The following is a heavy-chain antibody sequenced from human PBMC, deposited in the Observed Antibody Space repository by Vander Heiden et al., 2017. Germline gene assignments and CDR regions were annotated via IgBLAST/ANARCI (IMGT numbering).Heavy chain of an antibody. CDR2: ISSSSSYI. J-gene: IGHJ4*02. CDR1: GFPFSSYS. V-gene: IGHV3-21*01. Sequence: EVQLVESGGGLVKPGGFLRLSFAASGFPFSSYSMNWVRQAPGKGLEWVSSISSSSSYIYYAYAVKGRFTISRDNAKNSLYLKMNSMSAEDTAVYYCARLRYSSGWLDYWGQGTLVTVSS. D-gene: IGHD6-19*01. CDR3: ARLRYSSGWLDY.